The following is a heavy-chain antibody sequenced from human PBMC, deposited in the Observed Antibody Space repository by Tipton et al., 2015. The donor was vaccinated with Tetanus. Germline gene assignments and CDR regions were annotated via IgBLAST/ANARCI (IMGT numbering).Heavy chain of an antibody. V-gene: IGHV4-34*01. Sequence: TLSLTCTIYGGTFSGYYCSWIRQPPGRGLEWIGEIHLSGSTYYNPSLKSRVTISVDTSKNQFSLRLSSVTAADTAVYYCARRQTYCTNGFCPFENWGQGTLVTVSS. D-gene: IGHD2-8*01. J-gene: IGHJ4*02. CDR1: GGTFSGYY. CDR3: ARRQTYCTNGFCPFEN. CDR2: IHLSGST.